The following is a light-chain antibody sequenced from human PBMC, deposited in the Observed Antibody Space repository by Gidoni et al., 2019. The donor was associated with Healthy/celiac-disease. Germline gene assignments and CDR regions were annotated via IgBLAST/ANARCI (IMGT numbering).Light chain of an antibody. Sequence: SSELTQDPAVSVALGQTGRITCQGDSLRSYYASWYQQKPGQAPVLVIYGKNNRPSGIPDRFSGSSSGNTASLTITWAQAEDEADYYCNSRDSSGNHVVFGGGTKLTVL. CDR3: NSRDSSGNHVV. CDR2: GKN. J-gene: IGLJ2*01. CDR1: SLRSYY. V-gene: IGLV3-19*01.